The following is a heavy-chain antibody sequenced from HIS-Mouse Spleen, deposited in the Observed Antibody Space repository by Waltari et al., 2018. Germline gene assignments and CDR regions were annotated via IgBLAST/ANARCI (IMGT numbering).Heavy chain of an antibody. J-gene: IGHJ2*01. CDR3: AREIPYSSSWYDWYFDL. D-gene: IGHD6-13*01. Sequence: QLQLQESGPGLVKPSETLSLTWTVSGGPISSSSYYWGWIRQPPGKGLEWIGGIYYTGRTYANPSLKSRVTISVDTAKNQFSLQLSSVTAADTAVYYCAREIPYSSSWYDWYFDLWGRGTLVTVSS. CDR1: GGPISSSSYY. V-gene: IGHV4-39*07. CDR2: IYYTGRT.